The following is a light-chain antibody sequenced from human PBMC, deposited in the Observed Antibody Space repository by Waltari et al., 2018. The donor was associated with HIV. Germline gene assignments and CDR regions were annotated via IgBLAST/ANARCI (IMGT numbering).Light chain of an antibody. Sequence: QLILTQSPSASASLGASVRPTCTLSGGHSSYAIAWPQPQPEKGPRYLMKLNSDGSHTKGDGIPDRFSGSSSGTERFLTISSLQSDDEADYYCQTWDTGPWVFGGGTKLTVL. CDR3: QTWDTGPWV. CDR1: GGHSSYA. V-gene: IGLV4-69*02. J-gene: IGLJ3*02. CDR2: LNSDGSH.